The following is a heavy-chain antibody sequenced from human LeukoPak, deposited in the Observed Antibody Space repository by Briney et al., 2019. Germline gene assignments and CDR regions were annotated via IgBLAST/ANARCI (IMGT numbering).Heavy chain of an antibody. CDR1: GFTFRNYA. V-gene: IGHV3-33*03. Sequence: PGRTLRLSCAASGFTFRNYAMHWVRQAPGKGLEWVAVIWYDGSDKYYADSVKGRFTISRDNAKSSLYLQMYSLRAEDTAVYFCARQQQQLWYDWGQGTLVSVSS. CDR3: ARQQQQLWYD. J-gene: IGHJ4*02. D-gene: IGHD5-18*01. CDR2: IWYDGSDK.